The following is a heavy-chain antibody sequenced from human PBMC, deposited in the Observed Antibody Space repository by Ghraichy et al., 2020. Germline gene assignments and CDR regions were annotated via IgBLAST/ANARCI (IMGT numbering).Heavy chain of an antibody. D-gene: IGHD6-13*01. CDR1: VGSFSAYY. V-gene: IGHV4-34*01. Sequence: SQTLSLTCVDDVGSFSAYYCHWIRQPPGKGLEWIGEISHSGVTKYNPSLRSRVTVSVDTSKIQVALKLSSVTAADTAVYYCAKWVPDRQQFLWGQGTLVTVSS. J-gene: IGHJ4*02. CDR2: ISHSGVT. CDR3: AKWVPDRQQFL.